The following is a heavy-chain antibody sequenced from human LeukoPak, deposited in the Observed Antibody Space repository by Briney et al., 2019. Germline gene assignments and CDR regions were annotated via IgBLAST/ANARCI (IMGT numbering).Heavy chain of an antibody. CDR3: ARDYPSAYDFWSGVYLRNYYYYMDV. CDR2: ISYDGSNK. D-gene: IGHD3-3*01. V-gene: IGHV3-30-3*01. Sequence: PGGSLRLSCAASGFTFSSYAMHWVRQAPGKGLEWVAVISYDGSNKYYADSVKGRFTISRDNSKNTLYLQMNSLRAEDTAVYYCARDYPSAYDFWSGVYLRNYYYYMDVWGKGTTVTVSS. J-gene: IGHJ6*03. CDR1: GFTFSSYA.